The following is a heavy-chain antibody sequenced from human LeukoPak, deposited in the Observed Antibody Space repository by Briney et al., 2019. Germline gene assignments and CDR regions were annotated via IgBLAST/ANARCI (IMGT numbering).Heavy chain of an antibody. CDR2: ISSSGSTI. V-gene: IGHV3-11*04. D-gene: IGHD3-22*01. Sequence: NPGGSLRLSXAASGFTFSDYYMSWIRQAPGKGLEWVSYISSSGSTIYYADSVRGRFTISRDNAKNSLYLQMNSLRAEDTAVYYCAKDWAYYYDNYGLDYWGQGTLVTVSS. CDR1: GFTFSDYY. CDR3: AKDWAYYYDNYGLDY. J-gene: IGHJ4*02.